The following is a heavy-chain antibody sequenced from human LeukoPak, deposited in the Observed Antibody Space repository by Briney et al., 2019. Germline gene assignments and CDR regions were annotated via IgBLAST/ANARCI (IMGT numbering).Heavy chain of an antibody. CDR2: ISGSGGST. CDR1: GFTFSSYA. J-gene: IGHJ5*02. V-gene: IGHV3-23*01. CDR3: AKDVFRVSSKGWFDP. Sequence: PGGSLRLSCVASGFTFSSYAMSWVRQAPGKGLEWVSTISGSGGSTYYADSVKGRFTISRDNSKNTLYLQMNSLRAEDTAVYYCAKDVFRVSSKGWFDPWRQRTLVSVSS. D-gene: IGHD5/OR15-5a*01.